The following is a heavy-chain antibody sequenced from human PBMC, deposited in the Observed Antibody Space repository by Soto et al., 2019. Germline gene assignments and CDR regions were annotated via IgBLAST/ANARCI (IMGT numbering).Heavy chain of an antibody. CDR2: IIPIFGTA. CDR3: ARAYYYDSSGYQYYFDY. CDR1: GGTFSSYA. D-gene: IGHD3-22*01. Sequence: SVKVSCKASGGTFSSYAISWVRQAPGQGLEWMGGIIPIFGTANYAQKFQGRVTITADESTSTAYMELSSLRSEDTAVYYCARAYYYDSSGYQYYFDYWGQGTLVTVSS. V-gene: IGHV1-69*13. J-gene: IGHJ4*02.